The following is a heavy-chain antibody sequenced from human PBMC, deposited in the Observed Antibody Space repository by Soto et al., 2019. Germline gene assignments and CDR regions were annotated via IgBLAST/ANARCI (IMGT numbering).Heavy chain of an antibody. J-gene: IGHJ4*02. V-gene: IGHV3-30-3*01. CDR2: ISHDGANK. D-gene: IGHD1-26*01. CDR3: AKDLGSAFYYGSDY. CDR1: GFIFTSYT. Sequence: GGSLRLSCAPSGFIFTSYTMHWVRQAPGKGLEWVAVISHDGANKYYADSVKGRFTISRDNSKNTLYLQMNSLRAEDTAVYYCAKDLGSAFYYGSDYWGQGTLVTVSS.